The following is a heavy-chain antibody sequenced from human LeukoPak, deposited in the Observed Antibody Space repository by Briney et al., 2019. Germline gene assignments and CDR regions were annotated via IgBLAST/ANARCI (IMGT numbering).Heavy chain of an antibody. Sequence: GESLKISCKGSGYSFTSYWIGWVRQATGQGLEWMGWMNPNSGNTGYAQKFQGRVTMTRNTSISTAYMELSSLRSEDTAVYYCLGRQLGDDYWGQGTLVTVSS. CDR2: MNPNSGNT. CDR1: GYSFTSYW. V-gene: IGHV1-8*02. CDR3: LGRQLGDDY. J-gene: IGHJ4*02. D-gene: IGHD6-13*01.